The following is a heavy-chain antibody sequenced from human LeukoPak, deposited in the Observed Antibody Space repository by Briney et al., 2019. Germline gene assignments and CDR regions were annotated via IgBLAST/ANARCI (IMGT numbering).Heavy chain of an antibody. V-gene: IGHV1-69*13. D-gene: IGHD6-13*01. CDR1: GGTFSSYA. CDR2: IIPIFGTA. Sequence: ASVKVSCKASGGTFSSYAISWVRQAPGQGLEWMGGIIPIFGTANYAQKFQGRVTITADESTSTAYMELSSLRSEDTAVYYCATGYSSSWYVTYWFDPWGQGTLVTVSS. J-gene: IGHJ5*02. CDR3: ATGYSSSWYVTYWFDP.